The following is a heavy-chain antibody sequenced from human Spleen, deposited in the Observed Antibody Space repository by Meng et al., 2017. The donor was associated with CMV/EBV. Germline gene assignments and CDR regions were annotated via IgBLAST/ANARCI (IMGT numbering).Heavy chain of an antibody. Sequence: FSGSARHGVRQACGKGMEWVGSIRSKANSYATAYAAWVKGRYTISRDDSKNTEYLQMNRLKTEDTAVYYCTSARYSSGWYLDWYFDLWGRGTLVTVSS. CDR3: TSARYSSGWYLDWYFDL. CDR2: IRSKANSYAT. D-gene: IGHD6-19*01. V-gene: IGHV3-73*01. J-gene: IGHJ2*01. CDR1: FSGSA.